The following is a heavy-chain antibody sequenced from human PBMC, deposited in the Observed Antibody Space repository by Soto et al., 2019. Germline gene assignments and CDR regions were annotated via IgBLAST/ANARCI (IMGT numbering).Heavy chain of an antibody. Sequence: GGSLRLSCAASGFTFSSYWMHWVRQAPGKGLVWVSRINRDGSSTRCADSVKGRFTISRDNAKNTLYLQMNSLRAEDTAVYYCARVSSRETSIAAENWFDPWGQGTLVTVSS. D-gene: IGHD6-6*01. J-gene: IGHJ5*02. CDR1: GFTFSSYW. V-gene: IGHV3-74*01. CDR2: INRDGSST. CDR3: ARVSSRETSIAAENWFDP.